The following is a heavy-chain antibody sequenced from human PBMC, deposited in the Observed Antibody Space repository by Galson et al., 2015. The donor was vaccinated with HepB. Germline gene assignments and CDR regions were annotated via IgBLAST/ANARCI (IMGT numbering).Heavy chain of an antibody. Sequence: CAISGDSVSSNSAAWNWIRQSPSRGLEWLGRTYYRSKWYNDYAVSVKSRITINPDTSKNHFSLQLNSVTPDDTAMYYCARAYHIAAAGQFDSWGQGTLVTVSS. CDR2: TYYRSKWYN. J-gene: IGHJ4*02. D-gene: IGHD6-13*01. V-gene: IGHV6-1*01. CDR3: ARAYHIAAAGQFDS. CDR1: GDSVSSNSAA.